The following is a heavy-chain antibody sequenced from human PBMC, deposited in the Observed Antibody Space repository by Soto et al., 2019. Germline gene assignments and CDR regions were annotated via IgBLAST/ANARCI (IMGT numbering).Heavy chain of an antibody. CDR1: GGTFSSYA. CDR2: VIPIFTTA. CDR3: AGACISSSCYGVLYHYYYGMDV. Sequence: QVQLVQSGAEVKKPGSSVKVSCQASGGTFSSYAISWVRQAPGQGLERMGGVIPIFTTADYAQKFQGRVTITADESSGKVYKELGSLRSEDVAIYYCAGACISSSCYGVLYHYYYGMDVWGQGTAVTVSS. V-gene: IGHV1-69*12. D-gene: IGHD2-2*01. J-gene: IGHJ6*02.